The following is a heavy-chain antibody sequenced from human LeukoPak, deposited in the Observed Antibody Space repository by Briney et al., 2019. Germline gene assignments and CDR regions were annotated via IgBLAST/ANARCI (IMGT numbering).Heavy chain of an antibody. CDR3: ARSKEYGDYVGAFDI. CDR1: GGSISSSNW. Sequence: PSETLSLTCAVSGGSISSSNWWSWVRQPPGKGLEWIGEIYHSGSTNYNPSLKSRVTISVDKSKNQFSLKLSSVTAADTAVYYCARSKEYGDYVGAFDIWGQGTMVTVSS. V-gene: IGHV4-4*02. CDR2: IYHSGST. D-gene: IGHD4-17*01. J-gene: IGHJ3*02.